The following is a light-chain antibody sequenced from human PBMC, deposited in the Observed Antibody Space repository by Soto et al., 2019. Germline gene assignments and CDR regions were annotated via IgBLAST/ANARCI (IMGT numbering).Light chain of an antibody. CDR1: QSVSSN. V-gene: IGKV3-15*01. CDR2: GAS. Sequence: EIVMTQSPATLSVSPGERATLSCRASQSVSSNLAWYQQKPAQAPRILIYGASTRATGIPARFRGSGSGTEFTLTISSLKSEDFAVYYCQHYTIWPRTFGQGTKVEIK. CDR3: QHYTIWPRT. J-gene: IGKJ1*01.